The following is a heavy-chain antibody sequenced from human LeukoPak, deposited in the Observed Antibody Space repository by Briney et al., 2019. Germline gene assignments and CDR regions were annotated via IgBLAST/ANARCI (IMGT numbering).Heavy chain of an antibody. Sequence: SETLSLTCTVSGGSISSYYWSWIRQPPGKELGWIGYIYYSGSTNYNPSLKSRVTISVDTSKNQFSLKLSSVTAADTAVYYCARLRVAAAGTHYYYGMDVWGQGTTVTVSS. J-gene: IGHJ6*02. V-gene: IGHV4-59*08. CDR2: IYYSGST. CDR3: ARLRVAAAGTHYYYGMDV. CDR1: GGSISSYY. D-gene: IGHD6-13*01.